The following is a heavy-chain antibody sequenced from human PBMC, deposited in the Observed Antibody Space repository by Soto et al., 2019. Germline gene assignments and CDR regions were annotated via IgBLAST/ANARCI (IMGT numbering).Heavy chain of an antibody. CDR2: ISGSGGST. J-gene: IGHJ4*02. V-gene: IGHV3-23*01. Sequence: GGSLRLSCAASGFTFSSYAMSWVRQAPGKGLEWASAISGSGGSTYYADSVKGRFTISRDDSKNTLYLQMNSLRAEDTAVYYCAKDPGYDFWSGYYTGVYWGQGTLVTVSS. D-gene: IGHD3-3*01. CDR1: GFTFSSYA. CDR3: AKDPGYDFWSGYYTGVY.